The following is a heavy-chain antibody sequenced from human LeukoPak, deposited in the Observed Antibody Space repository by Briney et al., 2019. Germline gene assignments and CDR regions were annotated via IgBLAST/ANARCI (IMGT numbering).Heavy chain of an antibody. V-gene: IGHV3-48*01. CDR1: GFTFSSYS. CDR2: ISSSSSTI. CDR3: ARAPSRRAFDI. J-gene: IGHJ3*02. Sequence: PGGSLRLSCAASGFTFSSYSMNWVRQAPGKGLEWVSYISSSSSTIYYADSVKGRFTISRDNAENSLYLQMNSLRAEDTAVYYCARAPSRRAFDIWGQGTMVTVSS.